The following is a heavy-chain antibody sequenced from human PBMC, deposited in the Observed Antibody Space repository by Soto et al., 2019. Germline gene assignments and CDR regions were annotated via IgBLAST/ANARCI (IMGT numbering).Heavy chain of an antibody. CDR3: ARQGFGPLHGLVDV. CDR1: GGSIGSYY. J-gene: IGHJ6*02. D-gene: IGHD3-10*01. CDR2: VHHSWGS. V-gene: IGHV4-59*08. Sequence: QVQLQESGPGLVKPSETLSLSCTVSGGSIGSYYWSWFRQSPGKRMEWIGYVHHSWGSSYNPSLQSRVAISLDTSKSQFSLKGTSVTATDTAVYYCARQGFGPLHGLVDVWGQGTTVTVSS.